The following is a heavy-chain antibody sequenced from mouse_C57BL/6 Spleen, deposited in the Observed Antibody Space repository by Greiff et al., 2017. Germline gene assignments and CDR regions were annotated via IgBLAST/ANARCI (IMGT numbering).Heavy chain of an antibody. J-gene: IGHJ1*03. Sequence: EVKLMESGGDLVKPGGSLKLSCAASGFTFSSYGMSWVRPTPDKRLEWVATISSGGSYTYYPDSVKGRFTISRDNAKNTLYLQMSSLKSEDTAMYYCARPTYYSNYRYFDVWGTGTTVTVSS. D-gene: IGHD2-5*01. V-gene: IGHV5-6*01. CDR1: GFTFSSYG. CDR2: ISSGGSYT. CDR3: ARPTYYSNYRYFDV.